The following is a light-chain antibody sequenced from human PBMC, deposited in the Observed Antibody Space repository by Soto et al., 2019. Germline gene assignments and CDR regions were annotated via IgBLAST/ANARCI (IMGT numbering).Light chain of an antibody. J-gene: IGKJ5*01. CDR3: QQYNNWPIT. CDR1: QTVGSN. V-gene: IGKV3D-15*01. Sequence: EIVMTHSPASLSVSPLEIATLSFRASQTVGSNLAWYQQKPGQAPRLLIYGASTRASDTPARFSGSGSVTEFALTISSLQSEDFAVYYCQQYNNWPITFGQGTRLEIK. CDR2: GAS.